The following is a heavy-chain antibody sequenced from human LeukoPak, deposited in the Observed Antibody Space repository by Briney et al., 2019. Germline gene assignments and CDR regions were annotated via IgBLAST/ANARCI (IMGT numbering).Heavy chain of an antibody. Sequence: PTGGSLRLSCAASGFTFSSYAMSWVRQAPGKGLEWVSAISGSGGSTYYADSVKGRFTISRDNSKNTLYLQMNSLRAEDTAVYYCAKGTGQYVLLDTNFDYWGQGTLVTVSS. J-gene: IGHJ4*02. CDR1: GFTFSSYA. V-gene: IGHV3-23*01. CDR3: AKGTGQYVLLDTNFDY. CDR2: ISGSGGST. D-gene: IGHD2/OR15-2a*01.